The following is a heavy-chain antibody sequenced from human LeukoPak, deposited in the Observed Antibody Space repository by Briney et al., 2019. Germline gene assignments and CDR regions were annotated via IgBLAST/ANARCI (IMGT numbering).Heavy chain of an antibody. CDR3: AREITMFVVHYMDV. CDR2: IYYSGST. Sequence: SETLSLTCTVSGGSISSGGYYWSWIRQHPGKGLEWIGYIYYSGSTYYNPSLKSRVTISVDTSKNQFSLKLSSVTAADTAVYYCAREITMFVVHYMDVWGKGTTVTVSS. CDR1: GGSISSGGYY. J-gene: IGHJ6*03. D-gene: IGHD3-10*02. V-gene: IGHV4-31*03.